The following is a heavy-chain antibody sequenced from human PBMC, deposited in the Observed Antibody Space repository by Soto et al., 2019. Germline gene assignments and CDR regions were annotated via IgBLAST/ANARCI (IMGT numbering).Heavy chain of an antibody. CDR1: GFTFSSYE. Sequence: PGGSLRLSCAASGFTFSSYEMNWVRQAPGKGLEWVSYITSSGTTIYYADSVKGRFTISRDNANNSLYLQMNSLRAEDTAVYYCARDASYTSSYYYFDYWGQGTLVTVSS. V-gene: IGHV3-48*03. CDR2: ITSSGTTI. J-gene: IGHJ4*02. D-gene: IGHD2-2*01. CDR3: ARDASYTSSYYYFDY.